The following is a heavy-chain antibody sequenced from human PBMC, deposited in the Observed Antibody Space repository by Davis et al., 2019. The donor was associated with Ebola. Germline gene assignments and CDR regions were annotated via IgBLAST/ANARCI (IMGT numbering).Heavy chain of an antibody. V-gene: IGHV4-59*01. CDR1: GDSMISYF. CDR3: ARGTDSSGPNVLDV. J-gene: IGHJ4*02. D-gene: IGHD3-3*01. CDR2: VYHTGIT. Sequence: PSETLSLTCTVSGDSMISYFWSWIRQPPGKGLEWIGYVYHTGITNYHPSLKSRVTISVDTSKNQFFLNLHSVTAADTAVYFCARGTDSSGPNVLDVWDQGTLITVSS.